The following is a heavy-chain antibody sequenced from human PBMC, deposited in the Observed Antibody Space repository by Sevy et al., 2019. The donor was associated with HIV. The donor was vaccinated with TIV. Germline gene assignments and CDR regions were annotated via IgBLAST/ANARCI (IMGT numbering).Heavy chain of an antibody. J-gene: IGHJ6*02. D-gene: IGHD3-3*01. Sequence: SETLSLTCTVSGGSISSYYWSWIRQPAGKGLEWIGRIYTSGSTNYNPSLKSRVTMSVDTSKNQFSLKLSSVTAADTAVYYCARDRYYDFWSGYYGAAGMDVWGQGTTVTVSS. CDR1: GGSISSYY. CDR2: IYTSGST. CDR3: ARDRYYDFWSGYYGAAGMDV. V-gene: IGHV4-4*07.